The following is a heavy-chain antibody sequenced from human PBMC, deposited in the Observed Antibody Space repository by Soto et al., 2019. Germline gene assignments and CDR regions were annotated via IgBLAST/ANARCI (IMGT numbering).Heavy chain of an antibody. CDR2: IKQDGSEK. CDR3: ARDYDYVWGSYRSPLDY. Sequence: EVQLVESGGGLVQPGGSLRLSCAASGFTFSSYWMSWVRQAPGKGLEWVANIKQDGSEKYYVDSVKGRFTISRDNAKNSLYLQMNSLRAEDTAVYYCARDYDYVWGSYRSPLDYWGQGTLVTVSS. CDR1: GFTFSSYW. V-gene: IGHV3-7*03. D-gene: IGHD3-16*02. J-gene: IGHJ4*02.